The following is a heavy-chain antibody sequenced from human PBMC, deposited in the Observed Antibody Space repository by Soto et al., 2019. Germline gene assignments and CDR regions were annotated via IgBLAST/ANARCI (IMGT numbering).Heavy chain of an antibody. V-gene: IGHV4-30-4*01. Sequence: QVQLQELGPGLVKPSQTLSLTCTVSGDSISSGDHYWSCIRQPPGKGLECIGYIYYSGTPYSRPSIQSRVTISVDTSKIQSSLKMNAVTASATTVYYGARGAYSDAESYVDYWRQGARVPVSS. CDR2: IYYSGTP. CDR1: GDSISSGDHY. J-gene: IGHJ4*02. CDR3: ARGAYSDAESYVDY. D-gene: IGHD6-13*01.